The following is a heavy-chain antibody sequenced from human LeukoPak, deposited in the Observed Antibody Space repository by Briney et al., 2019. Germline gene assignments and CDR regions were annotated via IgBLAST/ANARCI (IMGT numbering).Heavy chain of an antibody. CDR1: GFTFSSYA. CDR3: AKDPGRGYCSSTSCYEYFQH. Sequence: PGGSLRLSCAASGFTFSSYAMSWVRQAPGEGLEWVSAISGSGGSTYYADSVKGRFTISRDNSKNTLYLQMNSLRAEDTAVYYCAKDPGRGYCSSTSCYEYFQHWGQGTLVTVSS. V-gene: IGHV3-23*01. D-gene: IGHD2-2*01. J-gene: IGHJ1*01. CDR2: ISGSGGST.